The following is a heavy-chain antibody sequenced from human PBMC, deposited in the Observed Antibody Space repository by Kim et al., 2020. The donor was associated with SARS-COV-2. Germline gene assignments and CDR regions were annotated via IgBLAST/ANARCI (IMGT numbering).Heavy chain of an antibody. CDR3: ARGRDRSMDV. J-gene: IGHJ6*02. CDR2: YN. D-gene: IGHD3-10*01. V-gene: IGHV6-1*01. Sequence: YNYYAESVKSRITVNPDTSQSQCTLQLICVTPEDTAVYYCARGRDRSMDVWGQGTTVTVSS.